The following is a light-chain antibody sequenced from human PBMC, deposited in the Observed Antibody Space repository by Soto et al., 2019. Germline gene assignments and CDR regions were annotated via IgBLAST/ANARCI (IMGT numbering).Light chain of an antibody. CDR3: QQSGSSPWT. V-gene: IGKV3-20*01. CDR2: GAS. CDR1: QSVSRNS. J-gene: IGKJ1*01. Sequence: EIVLTQSPGTLSLSPGERATLSCRASQSVSRNSLVWYQQKPGQAPRLLIYGASSRATGIPDRFSGSGSGTDFTLTISKLEPEDFAVYYCQQSGSSPWTFGQGTKVEIK.